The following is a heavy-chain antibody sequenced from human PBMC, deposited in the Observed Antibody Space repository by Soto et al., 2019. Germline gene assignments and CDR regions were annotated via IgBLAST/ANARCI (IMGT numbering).Heavy chain of an antibody. CDR3: ARGNHRWIQLWYFDL. Sequence: QVQLVQSGAEVKKPGSSVKVSCKASGGTFSNYPISWVRQAPGQGLEWMGGIIPIFGTVNYAQKFQGRVTITADESTSTAYMELSSLRSEDTAVYYCARGNHRWIQLWYFDLWGRGTLGTVS. D-gene: IGHD5-18*01. V-gene: IGHV1-69*12. CDR2: IIPIFGTV. CDR1: GGTFSNYP. J-gene: IGHJ2*01.